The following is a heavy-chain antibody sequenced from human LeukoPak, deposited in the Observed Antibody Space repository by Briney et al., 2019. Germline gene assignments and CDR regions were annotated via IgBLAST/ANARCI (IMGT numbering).Heavy chain of an antibody. D-gene: IGHD3-9*01. Sequence: ASVKVSCKASGYTFTSYGISWVRQAPGQGLEWTGWISAYNGNTNYAQKLQGRVTMTTDTSTSTAYMELRSLRSDDTAVYYCARDPRQYYDILTGSRGLDYWGQGTLVTVSS. V-gene: IGHV1-18*01. CDR2: ISAYNGNT. CDR3: ARDPRQYYDILTGSRGLDY. J-gene: IGHJ4*02. CDR1: GYTFTSYG.